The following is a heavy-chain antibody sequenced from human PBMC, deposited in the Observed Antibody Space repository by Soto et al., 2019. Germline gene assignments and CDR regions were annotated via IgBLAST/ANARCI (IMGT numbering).Heavy chain of an antibody. V-gene: IGHV1-18*01. J-gene: IGHJ4*02. CDR1: GYTYTSYG. CDR3: ARDWFGIDY. D-gene: IGHD3-16*01. Sequence: QVQLVQSGAEVKKPGASVKVSCKASGYTYTSYGISWVRQAPGQGLEWMGWINPYNGNTNYAQKLQGRVTMTTDTSTNTAYMELRSLSSDDTAVYYCARDWFGIDYWGQGTLVTVSS. CDR2: INPYNGNT.